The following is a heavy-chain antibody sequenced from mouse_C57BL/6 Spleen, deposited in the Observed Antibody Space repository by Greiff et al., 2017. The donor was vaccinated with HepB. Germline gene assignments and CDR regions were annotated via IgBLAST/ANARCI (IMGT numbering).Heavy chain of an antibody. CDR1: GFSFNTYA. J-gene: IGHJ1*03. Sequence: EVQLVASGGGLVQPKWSLKLSCAASGFSFNTYALNWVRPSPGKGLEWVARIRSKSNNYATYYADSVKDRFTISRDDSESMLYLLMNNLKTEDTAMYYCVSRYYGSSYWYFDVWGTGTTVTVSS. CDR2: IRSKSNNYAT. V-gene: IGHV10-1*01. CDR3: VSRYYGSSYWYFDV. D-gene: IGHD1-1*01.